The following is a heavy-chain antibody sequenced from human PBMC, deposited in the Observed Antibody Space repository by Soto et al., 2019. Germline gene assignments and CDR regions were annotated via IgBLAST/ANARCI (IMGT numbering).Heavy chain of an antibody. CDR2: IVVGSGNT. D-gene: IGHD5-12*01. CDR1: GFTFTSSA. Sequence: AASVKVSCKASGFTFTSSAVQWVRQARGQRLEWIGWIVVGSGNTNYAQKFQERVTITRDMSTSTAYMKLSSVTAADTAVYYCARYWSGYDSNWFDPWGQGTLVTVSS. V-gene: IGHV1-58*01. J-gene: IGHJ5*02. CDR3: ARYWSGYDSNWFDP.